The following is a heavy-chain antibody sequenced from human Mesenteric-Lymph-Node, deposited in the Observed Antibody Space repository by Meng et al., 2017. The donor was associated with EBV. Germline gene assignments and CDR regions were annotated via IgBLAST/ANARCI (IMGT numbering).Heavy chain of an antibody. CDR1: GFSISPYW. CDR2: IRSDGSST. J-gene: IGHJ5*02. CDR3: ARDGLDP. Sequence: EVQLVGPGGGLVQPGGSLRLSCAVSGFSISPYWMYWVRQAPGKGLVWVSRIRSDGSSTDYADSVKGRFTISRDNAKNTVYLQMSSLRVEDSAVYYCARDGLDPWGQGTLVTVSS. V-gene: IGHV3-74*01.